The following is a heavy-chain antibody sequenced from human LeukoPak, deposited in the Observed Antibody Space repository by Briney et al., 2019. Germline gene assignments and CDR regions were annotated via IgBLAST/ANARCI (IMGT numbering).Heavy chain of an antibody. CDR2: INTNSGGT. J-gene: IGHJ4*02. V-gene: IGHV1-2*02. Sequence: GASVKVSCKASGYTFTDYYMHWVRQAPGQGLEWMGWINTNSGGTNYAQKFQGRVIMTRDTSIRTAYMEVSRLRSDDTAIYYCARDRTERDFDYWGQGTLVTVSS. CDR3: ARDRTERDFDY. CDR1: GYTFTDYY.